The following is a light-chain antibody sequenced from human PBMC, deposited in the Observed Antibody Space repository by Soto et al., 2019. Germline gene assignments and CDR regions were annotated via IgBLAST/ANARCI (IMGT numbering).Light chain of an antibody. CDR2: GAS. CDR3: QQYGSSGT. Sequence: DIVLTQSGDTVSLGGRRIATLTCRASQSVSNNYLAWYQQKPGQAPRLLIYGASNRATGIPDRFSGSGSGTDFTLTISRLEPEDFAVYYCQQYGSSGTFGQGTKVDIK. CDR1: QSVSNNY. V-gene: IGKV3-20*01. J-gene: IGKJ1*01.